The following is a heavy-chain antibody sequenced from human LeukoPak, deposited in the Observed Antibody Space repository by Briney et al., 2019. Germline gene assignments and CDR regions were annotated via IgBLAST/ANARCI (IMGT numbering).Heavy chain of an antibody. CDR2: IKQDGSEK. Sequence: GGSLRLSCAASGFTFSSYWVSWVRQAPGKGLEWVANIKQDGSEKYYVDSVKGRFTISRDNAKNSLYLQMNSLRAEDTAVYYCAREVFDGEYYYDSSGNFDYWGQGTLVTVSS. CDR3: AREVFDGEYYYDSSGNFDY. D-gene: IGHD3-22*01. J-gene: IGHJ4*02. CDR1: GFTFSSYW. V-gene: IGHV3-7*01.